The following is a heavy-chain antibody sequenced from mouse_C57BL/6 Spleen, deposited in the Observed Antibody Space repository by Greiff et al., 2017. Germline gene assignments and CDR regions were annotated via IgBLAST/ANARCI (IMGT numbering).Heavy chain of an antibody. CDR2: ISYSGST. Sequence: EVKVEESGPGMVKPSQSLSLTCTVTGYSITSGYDWHWIRHFPGNKLEWMGYISYSGSTNYNPSLKSRISITHDTSKTHFFLKLNSVTTEDTATYYCARGGYYGYDNWFAYWGQGTLVTVSA. V-gene: IGHV3-1*01. CDR1: GYSITSGYD. D-gene: IGHD2-2*01. CDR3: ARGGYYGYDNWFAY. J-gene: IGHJ3*01.